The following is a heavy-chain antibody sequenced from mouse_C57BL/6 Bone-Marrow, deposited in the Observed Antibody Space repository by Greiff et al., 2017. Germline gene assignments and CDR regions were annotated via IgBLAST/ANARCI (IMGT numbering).Heavy chain of an antibody. CDR2: IYPRDGST. V-gene: IGHV1-85*01. D-gene: IGHD1-1*01. CDR1: GYTFTSYD. Sequence: VQVVESGPELVKPGASVKLSCKASGYTFTSYDINWVKQRPGQGLEWIGWIYPRDGSTKYNEKFKGKATLTVDTSSSTAYMELHSLTSEDSAVYFCARHYYGSSPYYAMDYWGQGTSVTVSS. CDR3: ARHYYGSSPYYAMDY. J-gene: IGHJ4*01.